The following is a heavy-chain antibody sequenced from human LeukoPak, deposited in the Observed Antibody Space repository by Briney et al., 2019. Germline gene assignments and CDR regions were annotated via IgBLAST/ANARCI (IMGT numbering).Heavy chain of an antibody. D-gene: IGHD6-6*01. J-gene: IGHJ4*02. Sequence: GGSLRLACAASGFTFSSYWMSWVCQAPGKGLEGVSNIQQDGSEKYYVDSVKGRFTISRDNAKNSLYLQMNSLRVEDTAVYYCARELGSYSSSSQGDSWGQGTLVTVSS. V-gene: IGHV3-7*01. CDR3: ARELGSYSSSSQGDS. CDR2: IQQDGSEK. CDR1: GFTFSSYW.